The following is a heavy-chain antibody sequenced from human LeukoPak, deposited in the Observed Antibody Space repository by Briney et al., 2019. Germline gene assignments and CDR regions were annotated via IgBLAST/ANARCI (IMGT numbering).Heavy chain of an antibody. CDR1: GFTFSSYG. J-gene: IGHJ4*02. D-gene: IGHD3-10*01. CDR3: AKDPGGDY. CDR2: ISYDGSNK. V-gene: IGHV3-30*18. Sequence: GGSLRLSCAASGFTFSSYGMHWVRQAPGKGLEWVAVISYDGSNKYYADSVKGRFTISRDNSKNTLYLQMNSLRAEDTAVYYCAKDPGGDYWGQGTLVTVSS.